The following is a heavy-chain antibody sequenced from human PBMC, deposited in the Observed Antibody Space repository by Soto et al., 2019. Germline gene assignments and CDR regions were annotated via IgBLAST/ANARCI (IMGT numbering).Heavy chain of an antibody. CDR3: ARASYYTSWGYFSYSTYAMDV. Sequence: GESQKISWKGAGYSFTNYCITWVRQLPGKRLEWRGRADTTPTYSNCSTACKGHGTISADKSISTAYVQWSSRKATDTAMYYCARASYYTSWGYFSYSTYAMDVWGQGTTVTVSS. CDR1: GYSFTNYC. J-gene: IGHJ6*02. CDR2: ADTTPTYS. V-gene: IGHV5-10-1*01. D-gene: IGHD3-3*01.